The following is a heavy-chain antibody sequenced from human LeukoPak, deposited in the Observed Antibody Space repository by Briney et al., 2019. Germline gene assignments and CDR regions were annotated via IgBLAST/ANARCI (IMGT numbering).Heavy chain of an antibody. CDR1: GFSFSSYS. CDR2: ISSSSDTI. J-gene: IGHJ4*02. Sequence: GGSLRLSCAASGFSFSSYSMNWVRQAPGKGLEWISYISSSSDTIYYADSVKGRFTISRDNAKNSLYLQVNSLGADDTAVYYCASSWGSAIDFWGQGTLVTVSS. CDR3: ASSWGSAIDF. V-gene: IGHV3-48*01. D-gene: IGHD3-16*01.